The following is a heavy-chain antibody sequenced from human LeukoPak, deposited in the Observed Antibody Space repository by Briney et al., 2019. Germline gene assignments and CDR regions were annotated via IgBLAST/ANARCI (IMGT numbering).Heavy chain of an antibody. CDR3: AKAHCSSTCCSRADN. V-gene: IGHV3-23*01. CDR1: GFTFTRNS. CDR2: IDGSGGTT. D-gene: IGHD2-2*01. Sequence: PRGSLRLSCAASGFTFTRNSMAWVRQAPGKGLEWVSAIDGSGGTTFYADSVKGRVTISRVQSTNTVYLQMNSLRADDTAVYYCAKAHCSSTCCSRADNWGQGTLVTASS. J-gene: IGHJ4*02.